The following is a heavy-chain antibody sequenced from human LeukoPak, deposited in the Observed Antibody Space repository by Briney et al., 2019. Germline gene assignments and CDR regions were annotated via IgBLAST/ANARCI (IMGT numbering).Heavy chain of an antibody. V-gene: IGHV3-23*01. CDR2: ISGSGGST. Sequence: GGSLRLSCAASGFTFSNAWMSWVRQAPGKGLEWVSAISGSGGSTYYADSVKGRFTISRDNSKNTLYLQMNSLRAEDTAVYYCAKGIMITFGGVIALDAFDIWGQGTMVTVSS. CDR1: GFTFSNAW. J-gene: IGHJ3*02. D-gene: IGHD3-16*02. CDR3: AKGIMITFGGVIALDAFDI.